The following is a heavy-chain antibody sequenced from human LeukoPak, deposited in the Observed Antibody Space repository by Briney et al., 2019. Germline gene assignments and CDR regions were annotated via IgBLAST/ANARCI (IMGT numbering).Heavy chain of an antibody. CDR1: GGXISNY. Sequence: SETLSLTCTVSGGXISNYWNWIRQRPGKGLERVGHISYSGGTKYNPSLQSRLTILIDTSKNQFSLNLSSVTAADTAIYYCARRVMMSAAGVPDTWLDPWGQGILVTVSS. J-gene: IGHJ5*02. D-gene: IGHD2-8*01. CDR3: ARRVMMSAAGVPDTWLDP. CDR2: ISYSGGT. V-gene: IGHV4-59*08.